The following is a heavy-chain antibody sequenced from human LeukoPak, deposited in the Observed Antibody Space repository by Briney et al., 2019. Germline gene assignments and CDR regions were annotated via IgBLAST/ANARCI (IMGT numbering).Heavy chain of an antibody. CDR3: ARGPQWHN. CDR2: INAKKDNT. CDR1: GYTFTNYG. D-gene: IGHD6-19*01. V-gene: IGHV1-18*01. Sequence: ASVTVSCKASGYTFTNYGINWVRQAPGQGLEWMGWINAKKDNTNYAQKLQGRVTLTTSTSTSTAYMELMSLTSGDTGLYYCARGPQWHNWGQGTLVTVSS. J-gene: IGHJ4*02.